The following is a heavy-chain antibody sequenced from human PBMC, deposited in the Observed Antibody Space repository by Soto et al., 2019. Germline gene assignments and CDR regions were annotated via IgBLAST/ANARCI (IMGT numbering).Heavy chain of an antibody. CDR3: ARDRSLADYYGSGRDDAFDI. CDR2: IYYSGST. Sequence: SETLSLTCTVSGGSISSGGYYWSWIRQHPGKGLEWIGYIYYSGSTYYNPSLKSRVTISVDTSKNQFSLKLSSVTAADTAVYYCARDRSLADYYGSGRDDAFDIWGQGTMVTVSS. D-gene: IGHD3-10*01. CDR1: GGSISSGGYY. J-gene: IGHJ3*02. V-gene: IGHV4-31*03.